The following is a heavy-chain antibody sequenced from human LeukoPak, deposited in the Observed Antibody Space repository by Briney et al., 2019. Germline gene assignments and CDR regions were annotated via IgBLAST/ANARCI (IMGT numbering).Heavy chain of an antibody. CDR3: AREDYYGSGSWD. Sequence: PGRSLRLSCAASGFTVTSNYMSWVRQAPGKGLEWVSVIYSGGSTFYADSVKGRFTISRDNSKNTVYLQMNSLRAEDTAVYYCAREDYYGSGSWDWGQGTMVTVSS. CDR2: IYSGGST. V-gene: IGHV3-66*01. D-gene: IGHD3-10*01. J-gene: IGHJ3*01. CDR1: GFTVTSNY.